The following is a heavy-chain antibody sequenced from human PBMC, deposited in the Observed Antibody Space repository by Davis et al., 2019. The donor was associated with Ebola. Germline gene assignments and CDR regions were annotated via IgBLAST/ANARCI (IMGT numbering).Heavy chain of an antibody. CDR1: GYSFTSYW. J-gene: IGHJ4*02. D-gene: IGHD1-26*01. V-gene: IGHV5-51*01. Sequence: GESLKISCKGSGYSFTSYWIGWVRQMPGKGLEWMGITFPGDSDTTYSPSFQGQVTFSVDKSATTAYLHWSSLKASDTAMYYCATYSGAYFDYWGQGTLVTVSA. CDR3: ATYSGAYFDY. CDR2: TFPGDSDT.